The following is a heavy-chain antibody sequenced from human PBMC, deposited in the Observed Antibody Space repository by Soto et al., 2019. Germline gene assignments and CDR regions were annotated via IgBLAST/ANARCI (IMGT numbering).Heavy chain of an antibody. CDR1: GFTFSSYA. D-gene: IGHD6-19*01. J-gene: IGHJ4*01. CDR2: ISYDGSNK. CDR3: ARDPDCSGSIPTYFDY. Sequence: GGSLRLSCAASGFTFSSYAMHWVRQAPGKGLEWVAVISYDGSNKYYADSVKGRFTISRDNSKNTLYLQMNSLRAEDTAVYYCARDPDCSGSIPTYFDYRGQGTLVTVSS. V-gene: IGHV3-30-3*01.